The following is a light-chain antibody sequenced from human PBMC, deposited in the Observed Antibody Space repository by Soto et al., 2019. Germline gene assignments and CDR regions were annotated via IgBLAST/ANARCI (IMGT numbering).Light chain of an antibody. CDR3: QSYDSSLSVV. J-gene: IGLJ2*01. CDR2: GNN. V-gene: IGLV1-40*01. Sequence: QSVLTQPPSVSGAPGQRVTISCTGNSSNIGAGFDVHWYQQLPETAPKLLIYGNNNRPSGVPDRFSGSKSGTSASLAITGLQAEDEADYYCQSYDSSLSVVFGGGTKVTVL. CDR1: SSNIGAGFD.